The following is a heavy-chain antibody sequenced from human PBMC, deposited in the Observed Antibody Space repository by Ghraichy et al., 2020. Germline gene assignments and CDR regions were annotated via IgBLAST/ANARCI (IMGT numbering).Heavy chain of an antibody. Sequence: SETLSLTCTVSGGSIISAGYYWSWIRQPAGKGLEWIGRIYTSESTNYNPSLKSRVTMSVDTSKNQFSLKLSSVTAADTAVYYCARAKSITIFGRTYWYFDLWGRGTLVTVSS. CDR2: IYTSEST. V-gene: IGHV4-61*02. CDR3: ARAKSITIFGRTYWYFDL. CDR1: GGSIISAGYY. J-gene: IGHJ2*01. D-gene: IGHD3-3*01.